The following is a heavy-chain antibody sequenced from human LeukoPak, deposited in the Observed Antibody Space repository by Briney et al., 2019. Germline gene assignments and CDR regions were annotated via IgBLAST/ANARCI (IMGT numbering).Heavy chain of an antibody. J-gene: IGHJ5*02. V-gene: IGHV1-8*01. Sequence: ASVKVSCKASGYTFTSYDINWVRQATGQGLEWMGWMNPNSGNTGYAQKFQGRVTMTRNTSISTAYMELSSLRSEDTAVYYCARDGSLSSLLEYPLRYFDWLPREFDPWGQGTLVTVSS. CDR1: GYTFTSYD. CDR2: MNPNSGNT. D-gene: IGHD3-9*01. CDR3: ARDGSLSSLLEYPLRYFDWLPREFDP.